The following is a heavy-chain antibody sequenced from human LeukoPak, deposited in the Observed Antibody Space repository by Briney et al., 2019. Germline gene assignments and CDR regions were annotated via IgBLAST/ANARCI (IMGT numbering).Heavy chain of an antibody. CDR2: ISDNGGST. V-gene: IGHV3-23*01. D-gene: IGHD1-7*01. CDR1: GFTFSSYT. Sequence: GSLRLSCAASGFTFSSYTMSWVRQAPGKGLEWVSTISDNGGSTFYADSVKGRFTFSRDNSKNTLYLQMNSLRAEDTAVYYCANHAPGTTWINYWGQGTLVTVSS. J-gene: IGHJ4*02. CDR3: ANHAPGTTWINY.